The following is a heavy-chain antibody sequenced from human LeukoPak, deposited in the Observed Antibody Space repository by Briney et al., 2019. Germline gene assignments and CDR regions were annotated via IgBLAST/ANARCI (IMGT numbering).Heavy chain of an antibody. Sequence: PGGSLRLSCAASGFTFSTYAMSWVRQAPGNGLEYLSAISGSGGSTYYADSVKGRFTISRDNSKNTLYLTLHSLRAEHQPVYYCANLPIEATRVVPAAIHFDYWGHGTLVTVSS. CDR2: ISGSGGST. D-gene: IGHD2-2*01. V-gene: IGHV3-23*01. CDR3: ANLPIEATRVVPAAIHFDY. CDR1: GFTFSTYA. J-gene: IGHJ4*01.